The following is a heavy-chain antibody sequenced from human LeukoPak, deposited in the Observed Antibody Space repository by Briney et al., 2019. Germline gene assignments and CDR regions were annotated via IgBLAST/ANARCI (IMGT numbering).Heavy chain of an antibody. D-gene: IGHD2-2*01. J-gene: IGHJ4*02. V-gene: IGHV3-23*01. CDR1: GFAVSSDA. CDR3: AKIPNLRYCSSTSCLYYFDY. CDR2: ISDSAST. Sequence: GRCLKPCCASPGFAVSSDAIRWSRQAPGKRLKRVSTISDSASTYYADSVKGRFTISRDNSKNTLYLQMNSLRAEDTAVYYCAKIPNLRYCSSTSCLYYFDYWGRGTLVTVSS.